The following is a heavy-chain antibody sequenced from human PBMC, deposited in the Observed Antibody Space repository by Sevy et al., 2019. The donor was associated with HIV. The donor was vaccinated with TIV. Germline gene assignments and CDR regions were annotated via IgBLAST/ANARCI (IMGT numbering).Heavy chain of an antibody. Sequence: GGSLRLSCGASDFIFENYWMTWVRQTSGQGLEWVATIKLDGSDKYYGDSVKGRFTISRDNSKNSLYLRMNSLRAEDTAVYYCARDRGTTVVTRAFDIWGQGTMVTVSS. CDR1: DFIFENYW. CDR3: ARDRGTTVVTRAFDI. D-gene: IGHD4-17*01. V-gene: IGHV3-7*01. CDR2: IKLDGSDK. J-gene: IGHJ3*02.